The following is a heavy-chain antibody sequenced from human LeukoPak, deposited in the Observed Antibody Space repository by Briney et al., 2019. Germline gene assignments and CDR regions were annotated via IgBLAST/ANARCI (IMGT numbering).Heavy chain of an antibody. V-gene: IGHV4-31*03. Sequence: PSETLSLTCTVSGDSISSDDLYWSRVPQHPGKDLEWNVYIYYSGTTSYNPSLKSRPTISVDTSKNKFSLKLRSVTAADTAVYYCARGVSVYYGSSGYYYFDYWGQGTLVTVSS. CDR3: ARGVSVYYGSSGYYYFDY. J-gene: IGHJ4*02. CDR1: GDSISSDDLY. D-gene: IGHD3-22*01. CDR2: IYYSGTT.